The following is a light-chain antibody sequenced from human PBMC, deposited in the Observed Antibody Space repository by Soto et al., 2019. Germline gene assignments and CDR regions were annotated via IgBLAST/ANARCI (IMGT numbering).Light chain of an antibody. Sequence: EIVLTQSPGTLSLSPGERATLSCRASQSVRSSLAWYQQKPGQAPRLLISGASNRATGIPDRFSGSGSGTDFTLTISRLEPEDFAVYFCQQYGGSPLNFGGGTKVEIK. CDR2: GAS. J-gene: IGKJ4*01. CDR1: QSVRSS. V-gene: IGKV3-20*01. CDR3: QQYGGSPLN.